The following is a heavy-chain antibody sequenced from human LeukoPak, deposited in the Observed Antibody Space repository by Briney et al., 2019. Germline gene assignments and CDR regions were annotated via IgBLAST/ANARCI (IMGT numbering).Heavy chain of an antibody. CDR3: AREVAGTLDNWFDP. J-gene: IGHJ5*02. D-gene: IGHD6-19*01. CDR2: ISAYNGNT. Sequence: ASVKVSCKASGYTFTSYGISWVRQAPGQGLEWMGWISAYNGNTNYGQKLRGRVTMTTDTSTSTAYMELRSLRSDDTAVYYCAREVAGTLDNWFDPWGQGTLVTVSS. V-gene: IGHV1-18*04. CDR1: GYTFTSYG.